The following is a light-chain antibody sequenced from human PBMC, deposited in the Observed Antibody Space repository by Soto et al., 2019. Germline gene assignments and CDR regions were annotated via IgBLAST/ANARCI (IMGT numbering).Light chain of an antibody. CDR2: EVS. V-gene: IGLV2-14*01. CDR1: ISDVGAYNY. J-gene: IGLJ3*02. CDR3: SSYTRSTTWL. Sequence: QSALTQPASVSGSPGQSITISCTGSISDVGAYNYVSWYQQHPGKAPKLMMYEVSNRPSGVAFRFSGSKSGNTASLTSSGLQAEDEGDYFCSSYTRSTTWLFGGGTKLTVL.